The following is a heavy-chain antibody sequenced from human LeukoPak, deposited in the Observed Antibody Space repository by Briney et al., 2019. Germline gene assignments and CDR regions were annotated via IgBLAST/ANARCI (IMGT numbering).Heavy chain of an antibody. V-gene: IGHV1-2*02. CDR1: GYTFTGYY. J-gene: IGHJ5*01. CDR3: ARASGSYWWFDS. Sequence: ASVKVSCKASGYTFTGYYLHWVRQAPGQGLEWMGCVNPNSGDTNYAQKFQGSVTMTRDTSISTVYMELSRLRTDDTAVYYCARASGSYWWFDSWGQGTLVTVSS. D-gene: IGHD1-26*01. CDR2: VNPNSGDT.